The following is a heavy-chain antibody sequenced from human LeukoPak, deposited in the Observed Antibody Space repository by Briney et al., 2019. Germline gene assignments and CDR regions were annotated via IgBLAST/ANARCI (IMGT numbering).Heavy chain of an antibody. CDR3: AKVPLITTSPFDY. CDR2: ISGSGGGT. D-gene: IGHD3-22*01. Sequence: GGSLRLSCAASGFTFSTYAMSWVRQAPGKGLEWVSGISGSGGGTYYADSVKGRFTISRDNSKNTLYLQMNSLRAEDTAVYYCAKVPLITTSPFDYWGQGTLVTVSS. V-gene: IGHV3-23*01. J-gene: IGHJ4*02. CDR1: GFTFSTYA.